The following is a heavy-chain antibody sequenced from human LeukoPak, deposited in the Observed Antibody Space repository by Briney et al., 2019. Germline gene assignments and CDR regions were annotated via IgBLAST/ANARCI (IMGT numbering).Heavy chain of an antibody. CDR3: ARDRYSSPTD. CDR2: IYTSGST. D-gene: IGHD6-13*01. CDR1: GDSISSYY. J-gene: IGHJ4*02. Sequence: SETLSLTCTVSGDSISSYYWSWIRQPAGKGLERIGRIYTSGSTNYNPSLKSRVTMSVDTSKDQFSLKLTSVTAADTAVYYCARDRYSSPTDWGQGTLVTVSS. V-gene: IGHV4-4*07.